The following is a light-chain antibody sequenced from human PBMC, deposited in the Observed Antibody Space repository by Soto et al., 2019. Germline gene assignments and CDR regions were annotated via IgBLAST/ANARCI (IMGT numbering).Light chain of an antibody. J-gene: IGKJ2*02. CDR3: MQSLHLPCT. CDR2: EVS. V-gene: IGKV2D-29*01. CDR1: QSLQHSDGETY. Sequence: DIVVTQTPLSLSVIPGQPASISCNSRQSLQHSDGETYLYWYLQRPCHPPQRLISEVSKRFSGVLDRCGGSGSGTDFTLKISRVEADDVGVFYCMQSLHLPCTFGQGTKLDI.